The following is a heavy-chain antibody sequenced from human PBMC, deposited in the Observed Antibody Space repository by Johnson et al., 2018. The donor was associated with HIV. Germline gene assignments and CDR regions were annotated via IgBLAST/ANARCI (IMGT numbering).Heavy chain of an antibody. CDR3: AKRLGYDSRGDQLDI. Sequence: QVQLVESGGGVVQPGRSLRLSCAASGFTFSSYAMHWVRQAPGKGLEWVAVISYDGSNKYHADSVKGRFTISRDNSKNTLYLEMNSLRAEDTAVYYCAKRLGYDSRGDQLDIWGQGTMVIVSS. D-gene: IGHD3-22*01. J-gene: IGHJ3*02. V-gene: IGHV3-30-3*02. CDR1: GFTFSSYA. CDR2: ISYDGSNK.